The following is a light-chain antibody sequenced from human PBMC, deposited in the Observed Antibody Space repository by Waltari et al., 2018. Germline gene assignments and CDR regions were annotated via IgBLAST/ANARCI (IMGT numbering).Light chain of an antibody. CDR3: QSYDSSLSGSV. Sequence: QSGLTQPPSASGAPGQRVTISCTGSSSNIGAGYDVHWYQLLHGTAPKLPIDVNSHRPSGGPARFAGSKAGTSASLAITGLQAEDEADYYGQSYDSSLSGSVCGGGTKLTVL. J-gene: IGLJ3*02. CDR2: VNS. V-gene: IGLV1-40*01. CDR1: SSNIGAGYD.